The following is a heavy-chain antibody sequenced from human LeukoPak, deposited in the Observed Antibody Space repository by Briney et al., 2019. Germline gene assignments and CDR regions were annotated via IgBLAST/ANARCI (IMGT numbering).Heavy chain of an antibody. J-gene: IGHJ3*02. CDR2: IIPIFGTA. V-gene: IGHV1-69*05. CDR3: ARDPVVAATQRPNFDI. D-gene: IGHD2-15*01. Sequence: SVRVSCKASGGTFSSYAISWVRQAPGQGLEWMGRIIPIFGTANYAQKFQGRVTITTDDSTSTAYMELSSLRSEDTAVYYCARDPVVAATQRPNFDIWGQGTMVTVSS. CDR1: GGTFSSYA.